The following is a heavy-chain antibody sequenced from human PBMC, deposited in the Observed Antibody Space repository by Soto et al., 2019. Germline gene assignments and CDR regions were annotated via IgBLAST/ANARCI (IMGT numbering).Heavy chain of an antibody. CDR2: IIPSLNMA. V-gene: IGHV1-69*02. D-gene: IGHD1-26*01. CDR3: ATGLVPSFFAS. J-gene: IGHJ5*02. CDR1: GDTFTSYT. Sequence: QVQLVQSGAEVRKPGSSVRVSCRTSGDTFTSYTINWVRQAPGQGLEWMGRIIPSLNMANYAQKFQGSVTFTADKSTSTAYMDLRSLTSEDTAVSFCATGLVPSFFASWGQGTPVTVSS.